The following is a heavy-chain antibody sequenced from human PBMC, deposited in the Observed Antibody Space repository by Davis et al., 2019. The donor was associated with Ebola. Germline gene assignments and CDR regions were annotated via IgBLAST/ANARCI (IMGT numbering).Heavy chain of an antibody. CDR2: IKSKTDGGTT. D-gene: IGHD1-14*01. Sequence: GGSLRLSCAASGFTFSSYAMSWVRQAPGKGLEWVGRIKSKTDGGTTDYAAPVKGRFTISRDDSKNTLYLQMNSLKTEDTAVYYCSTVTDYGMDVWGQGTTVTVSS. CDR3: STVTDYGMDV. CDR1: GFTFSSYA. J-gene: IGHJ6*02. V-gene: IGHV3-15*01.